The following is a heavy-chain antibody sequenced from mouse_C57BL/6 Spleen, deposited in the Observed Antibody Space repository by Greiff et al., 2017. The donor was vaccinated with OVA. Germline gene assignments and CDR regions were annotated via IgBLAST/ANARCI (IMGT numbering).Heavy chain of an antibody. CDR2: IYPRSGNT. CDR1: GYTFTSYG. CDR3: ARGIYDGSSYWYFDY. Sequence: QVQLQQSGAELARPGASVKLSCKASGYTFTSYGISWVKQSTGQGLEWIGEIYPRSGNTYYNEKFKGKATLTADKSSSTAYMELRSLTSEDSAVYFCARGIYDGSSYWYFDYWGQGTTLTVSS. J-gene: IGHJ2*01. D-gene: IGHD1-1*01. V-gene: IGHV1-81*01.